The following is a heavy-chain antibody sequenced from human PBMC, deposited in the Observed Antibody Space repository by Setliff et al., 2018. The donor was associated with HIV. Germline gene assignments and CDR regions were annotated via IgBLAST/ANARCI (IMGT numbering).Heavy chain of an antibody. V-gene: IGHV4-59*08. CDR1: GDSIRDYY. J-gene: IGHJ4*02. CDR3: ARQMPIPGIAITPVDY. CDR2: VFYTGFA. D-gene: IGHD5-12*01. Sequence: SETLSLTCTVSGDSIRDYYWSWIRQPPGKGLEWMGYVFYTGFAAYNPSLKSRLTISVDTSKSQFPLTLTSVTAADTAVYYCARQMPIPGIAITPVDYWGQGALVTVSS.